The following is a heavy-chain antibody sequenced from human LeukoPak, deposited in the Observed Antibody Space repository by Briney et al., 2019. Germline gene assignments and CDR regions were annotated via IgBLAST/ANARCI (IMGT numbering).Heavy chain of an antibody. V-gene: IGHV1-2*02. CDR2: INPNSGGT. CDR3: ARAGYSSSWPPRNPCDY. J-gene: IGHJ4*02. CDR1: RYTLTGFY. D-gene: IGHD6-13*01. Sequence: ASVKVSCKASRYTLTGFYMHWGRQATGLRLEWRGWINPNSGGTNYAQKFQGRVTITRDTSSSTAYMELSRLRSDDTAVYYCARAGYSSSWPPRNPCDYWGQGTLVTVSS.